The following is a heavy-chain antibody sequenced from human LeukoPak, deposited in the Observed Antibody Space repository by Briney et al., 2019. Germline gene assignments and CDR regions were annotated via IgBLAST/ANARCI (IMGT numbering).Heavy chain of an antibody. CDR1: GFTFSSYS. CDR3: ARDVEAARPPDFDY. J-gene: IGHJ4*02. Sequence: PGGSLRLSCAASGFTFSSYSMNWVRQAPGKGLEWVSSISSSSSYIYYADSVKGRFTISRDNAKNSPYLQMNSLRAEDTAVYYCARDVEAARPPDFDYWGQGTLVTVSS. V-gene: IGHV3-21*01. D-gene: IGHD6-6*01. CDR2: ISSSSSYI.